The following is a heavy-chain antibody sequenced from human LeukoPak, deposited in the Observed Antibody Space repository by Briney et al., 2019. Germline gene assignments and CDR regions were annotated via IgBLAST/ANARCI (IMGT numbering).Heavy chain of an antibody. J-gene: IGHJ4*02. CDR2: IIPIFGTA. CDR3: ATQLDGYNFVFGY. Sequence: SVKVSCKASGDTFSRYSISWVRQAPGQGLEWVGGIIPIFGTANYPRKLQGRVTITTDESTRTAYMELSSLRSEDTAVYCATQLDGYNFVFGYWGEGTPVTVSS. V-gene: IGHV1-69*05. D-gene: IGHD5-24*01. CDR1: GDTFSRYS.